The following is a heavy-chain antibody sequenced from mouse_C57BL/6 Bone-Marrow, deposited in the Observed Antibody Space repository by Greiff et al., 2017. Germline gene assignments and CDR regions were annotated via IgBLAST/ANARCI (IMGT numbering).Heavy chain of an antibody. D-gene: IGHD1-1*01. J-gene: IGHJ2*01. CDR3: ALYYGGYFDY. CDR2: ISDGGSYT. Sequence: EVMLVESGGGLVKPGGSLKLSCAASGFTFSSYAMSWGRQTQEKGLAGVATISDGGSYTYYPDNVKGRFTISRDNAKNNLYLQMSTLKSEDTAMYYCALYYGGYFDYWGQGTTLTVSS. V-gene: IGHV5-4*03. CDR1: GFTFSSYA.